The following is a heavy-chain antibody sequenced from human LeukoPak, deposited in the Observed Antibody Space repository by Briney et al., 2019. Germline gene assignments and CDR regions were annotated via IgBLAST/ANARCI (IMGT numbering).Heavy chain of an antibody. D-gene: IGHD3-10*01. J-gene: IGHJ5*02. Sequence: PSETLSLTCAVYGGSLSGYYWTWIRQPPGKGLEWIGDINYSGSTNYNPSLNSRVTLSVDTSKLQLSLKLSSATAADTAVYYCARRTAARGWFDPWGQGTLVTVSS. CDR2: INYSGST. V-gene: IGHV4-34*01. CDR1: GGSLSGYY. CDR3: ARRTAARGWFDP.